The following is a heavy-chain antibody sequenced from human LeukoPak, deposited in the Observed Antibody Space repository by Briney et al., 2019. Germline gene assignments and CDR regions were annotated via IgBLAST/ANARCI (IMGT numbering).Heavy chain of an antibody. Sequence: GASVKVSCKASGFTFTSSAMQWVRQARGQRLEWIGWIVVGSGHTNYAQKFQERVTITRDMSTSTAYMELSSLRSEDTAVYYCAEPNSSGYSWGDAFDIWGQGTMVTVSS. CDR3: AEPNSSGYSWGDAFDI. CDR2: IVVGSGHT. CDR1: GFTFTSSA. V-gene: IGHV1-58*02. J-gene: IGHJ3*02. D-gene: IGHD3-22*01.